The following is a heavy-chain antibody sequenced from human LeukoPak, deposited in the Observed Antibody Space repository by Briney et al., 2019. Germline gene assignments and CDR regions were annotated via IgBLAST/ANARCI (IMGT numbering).Heavy chain of an antibody. D-gene: IGHD6-19*01. CDR1: GFTFEDYA. J-gene: IGHJ5*02. CDR3: AKDGSSGWYGSRWVDP. Sequence: PGRSLRLSCAASGFTFEDYAMHWVRQAPGKGLEWVSGISWNSGSIGYADSVKGRFTISRDNAKNSLYLQMNSLRVEDTAFYYCAKDGSSGWYGSRWVDPWGQGTLVTVSS. CDR2: ISWNSGSI. V-gene: IGHV3-9*01.